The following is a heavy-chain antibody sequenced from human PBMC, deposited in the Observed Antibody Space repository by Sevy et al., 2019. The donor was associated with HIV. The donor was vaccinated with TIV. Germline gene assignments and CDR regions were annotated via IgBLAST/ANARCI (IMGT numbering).Heavy chain of an antibody. J-gene: IGHJ6*02. V-gene: IGHV1-2*06. CDR1: GYTFTDYN. Sequence: ASVKVSCKASGYTFTDYNIHWVRQAPGHGLQWMGRINTKSGGTRYADNFQGRVTMTRDTSISTAYMEMRSLQAYDTAMYFCAKPGETILQGAGYISYGMDVRGQGTTVTVSS. CDR2: INTKSGGT. CDR3: AKPGETILQGAGYISYGMDV. D-gene: IGHD5-12*01.